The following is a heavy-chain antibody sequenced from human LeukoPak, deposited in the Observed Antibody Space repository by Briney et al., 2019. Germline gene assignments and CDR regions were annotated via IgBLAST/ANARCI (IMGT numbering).Heavy chain of an antibody. J-gene: IGHJ3*02. CDR3: AKVYHYDYDAFDI. CDR2: IRYDGSNK. CDR1: GFTFSSYG. Sequence: GGSLRLSCAASGFTFSSYGMHWVRQAPGKGLEWVAFIRYDGSNKYYADSVKGRFTISRDNSKNTLYLQMNSLRAEDTAVYYCAKVYHYDYDAFDIWGQGTMVTVSS. D-gene: IGHD3-22*01. V-gene: IGHV3-30*02.